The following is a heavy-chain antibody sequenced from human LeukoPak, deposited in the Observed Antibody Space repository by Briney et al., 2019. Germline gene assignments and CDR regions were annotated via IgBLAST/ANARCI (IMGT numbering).Heavy chain of an antibody. CDR3: ARDGRYCGSTSCRLNWFDP. CDR1: GYTFTTYY. Sequence: ASVTVSFKASGYTFTTYYMHWVRQAHGQGQEWMGVINPSGGSTSYAQKFQGRVTMTRDTSTSTIYMELSSLRSEDTAVYYCARDGRYCGSTSCRLNWFDPWGQGTLVTVSS. V-gene: IGHV1-46*01. J-gene: IGHJ5*02. D-gene: IGHD2-2*01. CDR2: INPSGGST.